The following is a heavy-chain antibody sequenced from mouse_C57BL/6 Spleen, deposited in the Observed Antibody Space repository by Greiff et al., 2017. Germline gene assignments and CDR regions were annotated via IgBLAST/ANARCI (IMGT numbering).Heavy chain of an antibody. D-gene: IGHD2-1*01. J-gene: IGHJ3*01. CDR3: ARGDGNFWFAY. CDR1: GYTFTDYY. CDR2: INPYNGGT. V-gene: IGHV1-19*01. Sequence: EVQLQESGPVLVKPGASVKMSCKASGYTFTDYYMNWVKQSHGKSLEWIGVINPYNGGTSYNQKFKGKATLTVDKSSSTAYMELNSLTSEDSAVYYCARGDGNFWFAYWGQGTLVTVSA.